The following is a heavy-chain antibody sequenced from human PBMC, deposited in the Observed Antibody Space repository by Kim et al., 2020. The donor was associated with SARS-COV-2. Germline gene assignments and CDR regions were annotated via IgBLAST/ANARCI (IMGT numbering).Heavy chain of an antibody. V-gene: IGHV1-46*01. CDR3: ARDRITIFGVVIKSYYYGMDV. D-gene: IGHD3-3*01. J-gene: IGHJ6*02. Sequence: ASVKVSCKASGYTFTSYYMHWVRQAPGQGLEWMGIINPSGGSTSYAQKFQGRVTMTRDTSTSTVYMELSSLRSEDTAVYYCARDRITIFGVVIKSYYYGMDVCGQGATVTASS. CDR2: INPSGGST. CDR1: GYTFTSYY.